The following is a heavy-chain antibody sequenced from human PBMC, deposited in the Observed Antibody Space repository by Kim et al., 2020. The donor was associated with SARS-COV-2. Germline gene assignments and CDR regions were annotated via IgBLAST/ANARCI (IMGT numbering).Heavy chain of an antibody. D-gene: IGHD5-12*01. J-gene: IGHJ4*02. Sequence: GGSLRLSCAASGFTFSNYWMSWVRQAPGKGLEWVANIKEDGSDKYYVDSVKGRFTISRDNAKNSLYLQMKSLRAEDTAVYYCARGGYGYGHCGYWGQGTLVTVSS. CDR3: ARGGYGYGHCGY. CDR1: GFTFSNYW. CDR2: IKEDGSDK. V-gene: IGHV3-7*01.